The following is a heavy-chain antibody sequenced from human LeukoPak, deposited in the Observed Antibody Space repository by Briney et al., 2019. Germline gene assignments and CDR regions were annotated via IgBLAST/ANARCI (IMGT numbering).Heavy chain of an antibody. J-gene: IGHJ3*02. CDR1: GFTFSSYA. CDR3: ARDSGANVLTNAFDI. D-gene: IGHD3-10*01. Sequence: GGSLRLSCAASGFTFSSYAMHWVRQAPGKGLEYVSATSSNGGSTYYANSVKGRFTISRDNSKNTLYLQMGSLRAEDMAVYYCARDSGANVLTNAFDIWGQGTMVTVSS. CDR2: TSSNGGST. V-gene: IGHV3-64*01.